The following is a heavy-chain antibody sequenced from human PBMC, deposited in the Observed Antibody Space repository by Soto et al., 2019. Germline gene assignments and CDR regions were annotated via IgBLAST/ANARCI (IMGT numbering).Heavy chain of an antibody. Sequence: QVNLVESGGGVVQPGRSLRLSCAASGFTFSDYGMHWVRQAPRKGLEWVAAISHDGSNKFYGDSVKGRFTISRDNSKNTLLLQTDSLRDEDTAVYFCAKEARSRAVTATRVYGMDVWGQGTTVAVSS. V-gene: IGHV3-30*18. J-gene: IGHJ6*02. CDR1: GFTFSDYG. CDR3: AKEARSRAVTATRVYGMDV. CDR2: ISHDGSNK. D-gene: IGHD4-17*01.